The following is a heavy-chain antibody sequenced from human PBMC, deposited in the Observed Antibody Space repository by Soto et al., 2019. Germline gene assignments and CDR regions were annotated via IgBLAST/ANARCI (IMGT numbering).Heavy chain of an antibody. J-gene: IGHJ4*02. CDR2: IYHSGST. V-gene: IGHV4-4*02. CDR3: ARRGVWPYYFDY. CDR1: SGSISSSNW. Sequence: QVQLQESGPGLVKPSGTLSLTCAVSSGSISSSNWWSWVRQPPGKGLEWIGEIYHSGSTSYNPSLKSRFTISVDKSKNQFSLKLSSVTAADTAVYYCARRGVWPYYFDYWGQGTLVTVSS. D-gene: IGHD2-8*01.